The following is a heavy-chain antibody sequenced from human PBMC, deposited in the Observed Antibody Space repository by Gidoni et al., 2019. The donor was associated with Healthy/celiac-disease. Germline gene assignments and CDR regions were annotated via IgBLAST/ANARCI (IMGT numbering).Heavy chain of an antibody. D-gene: IGHD2-2*01. CDR1: GGTFSSYA. CDR3: ARGRIVVVPAAREDYYYYGMDV. CDR2: IIPIFGTA. J-gene: IGHJ6*02. V-gene: IGHV1-69*01. Sequence: QVQLVQSGAEVKKPGSSVKVSCKASGGTFSSYAISWVRQAPGQGLEWMGGIIPIFGTANYAQKFQGRVTITADESTSTAYMELSSLRSEDTAVYYCARGRIVVVPAAREDYYYYGMDVWGQGTTVTVSS.